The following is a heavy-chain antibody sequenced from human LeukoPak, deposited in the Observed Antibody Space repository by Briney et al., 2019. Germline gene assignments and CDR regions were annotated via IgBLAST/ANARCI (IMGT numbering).Heavy chain of an antibody. J-gene: IGHJ5*02. Sequence: SETLSLTCAVYGGSFSGYYWSWIRQPPGKGLEWIGEINHSGSTNYNPSLKSRVTISVDTSKNQFSLKLSSVTAADTAVYYCARWYDFWSGYLSWGQGTLVTVSS. CDR1: GGSFSGYY. V-gene: IGHV4-34*01. D-gene: IGHD3-3*01. CDR3: ARWYDFWSGYLS. CDR2: INHSGST.